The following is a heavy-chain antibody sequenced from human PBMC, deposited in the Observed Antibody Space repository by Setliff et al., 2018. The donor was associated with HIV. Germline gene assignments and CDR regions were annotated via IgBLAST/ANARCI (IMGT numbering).Heavy chain of an antibody. V-gene: IGHV3-48*01. J-gene: IGHJ4*02. CDR2: INREETTE. D-gene: IGHD1-1*01. Sequence: PGGSLRLSCAASGFTFSTYSMNWVRQAPGKGLEWISYINREETTEWYADSVKGRFIISRDNAKNSLYLQMSSPRAEDTAVYFCVRDINWAFDYWGQGILVTVSS. CDR3: VRDINWAFDY. CDR1: GFTFSTYS.